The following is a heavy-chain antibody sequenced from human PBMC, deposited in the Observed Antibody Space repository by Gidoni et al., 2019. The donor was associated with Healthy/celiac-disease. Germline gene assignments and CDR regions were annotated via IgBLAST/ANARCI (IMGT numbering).Heavy chain of an antibody. CDR1: GGSFSGYY. J-gene: IGHJ4*02. V-gene: IGHV4-34*01. CDR2: INHSGST. CDR3: ARGHYCSSTSCYCRWCMLPFDY. D-gene: IGHD2-2*01. Sequence: QVQLQQWGAGLLKPSETLSLTCAVDGGSFSGYYWSWSRQPPGKGLEWIGEINHSGSTNYNPSLKSRVTISVDTSKNQFSLKLSSVTAADTAVYYCARGHYCSSTSCYCRWCMLPFDYWGQGTLVTVSS.